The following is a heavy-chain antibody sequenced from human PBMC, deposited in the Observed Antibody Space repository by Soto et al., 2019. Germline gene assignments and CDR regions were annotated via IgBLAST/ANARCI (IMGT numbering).Heavy chain of an antibody. CDR2: ISSSSSSYI. V-gene: IGHV3-21*01. D-gene: IGHD2-15*01. J-gene: IGHJ4*02. CDR3: ARDLGYCSGGSCYAGDDY. CDR1: GFTFSSYS. Sequence: PGGSLRLSCAASGFTFSSYSMNWVRQAPGKGLEWVSSISSSSSSYIYYADSVKGRFTISRDNAKNSLYLQMNSLRAEDTAVYYCARDLGYCSGGSCYAGDDYWGQGTLVTVSS.